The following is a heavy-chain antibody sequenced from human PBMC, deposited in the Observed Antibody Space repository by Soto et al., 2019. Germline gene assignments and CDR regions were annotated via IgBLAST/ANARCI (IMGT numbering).Heavy chain of an antibody. D-gene: IGHD3-3*01. J-gene: IGHJ4*02. CDR1: GGSISSSSYY. V-gene: IGHV4-39*01. CDR2: IYYSGST. CDR3: ASTRGGNYDFWSGYYSDAYYFDY. Sequence: QLQLQESGPGLVKPSETLSLTCTVSGGSISSSSYYWGWIRQPPGKGLEWIGSIYYSGSTYYNPSLKSRVTISVDTSKNQFSLKLSSVTAADTAVYYCASTRGGNYDFWSGYYSDAYYFDYWGQGTLVTVSS.